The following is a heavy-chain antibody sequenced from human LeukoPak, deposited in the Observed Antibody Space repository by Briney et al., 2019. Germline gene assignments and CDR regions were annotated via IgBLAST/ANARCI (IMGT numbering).Heavy chain of an antibody. CDR3: ASLILTGYYADYFDY. V-gene: IGHV3-23*01. J-gene: IGHJ4*02. Sequence: GGSLRLSCAASGFTFSSYAMSWVRQAPGKGLEWVSAISGSGGSTYYADSVKGRFTISRDNSKNTLYLQMNSLRAEDTAVYYRASLILTGYYADYFDYWGQGTLVTVSS. D-gene: IGHD3-9*01. CDR1: GFTFSSYA. CDR2: ISGSGGST.